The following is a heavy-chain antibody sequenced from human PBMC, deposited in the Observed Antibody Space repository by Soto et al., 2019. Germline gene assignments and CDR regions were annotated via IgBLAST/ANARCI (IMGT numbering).Heavy chain of an antibody. CDR2: IIPIFGTA. CDR3: ASFSTGTWYFDL. Sequence: SVKVSCKASGGTFSSYAISWVRQAPGQGLEWMGGIIPIFGTANYAQKFQGRVTITADESTSTAYMELSSLRSEDTAVYYCASFSTGTWYFDLWGRGTLVTVSS. CDR1: GGTFSSYA. J-gene: IGHJ2*01. V-gene: IGHV1-69*13. D-gene: IGHD1-7*01.